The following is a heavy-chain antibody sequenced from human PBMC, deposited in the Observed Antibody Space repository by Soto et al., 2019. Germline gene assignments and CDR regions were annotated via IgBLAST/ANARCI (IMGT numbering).Heavy chain of an antibody. V-gene: IGHV3-23*01. Sequence: GGSLRLSCAASGFTFSSYAMSWVRQAPGKGLEWVSAISGSGGSTYYADSVKGRFTISRDNSKNTLYLQMNSLRAEDTAVYYCAKDRDSSGYFLLAAFDIWGQGTMVTVSS. CDR1: GFTFSSYA. D-gene: IGHD3-22*01. J-gene: IGHJ3*02. CDR3: AKDRDSSGYFLLAAFDI. CDR2: ISGSGGST.